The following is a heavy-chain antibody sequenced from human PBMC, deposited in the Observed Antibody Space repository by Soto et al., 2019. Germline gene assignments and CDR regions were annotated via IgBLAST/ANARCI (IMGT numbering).Heavy chain of an antibody. Sequence: PGGSLRLSCAASGFTFSSYAMSWVRQAPGKGLEWVSGINWNGGSTGYADSVKGRFTISRDNAKNSLYLQMNSLRAEDTALYHCARVVITMVRGVDWNWFDPWGQGTLVTVSS. CDR2: INWNGGST. D-gene: IGHD3-10*01. CDR3: ARVVITMVRGVDWNWFDP. V-gene: IGHV3-20*01. CDR1: GFTFSSYA. J-gene: IGHJ5*02.